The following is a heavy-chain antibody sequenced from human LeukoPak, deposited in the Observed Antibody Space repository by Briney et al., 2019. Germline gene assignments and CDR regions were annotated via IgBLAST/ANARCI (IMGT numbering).Heavy chain of an antibody. CDR2: IFHSGST. J-gene: IGHJ4*01. D-gene: IGHD2-8*02. CDR3: ARVLTGSNFDS. Sequence: PSGTLSLTCVVSGGSTSSNNWWSWVRQPPGKGLEWIGEIFHSGSTNYNPSLKSRVTISVDKSKNQFSLRLSSVTTADTAVYYCARVLTGSNFDSWGHGTLVTVSS. CDR1: GGSTSSNNW. V-gene: IGHV4-4*02.